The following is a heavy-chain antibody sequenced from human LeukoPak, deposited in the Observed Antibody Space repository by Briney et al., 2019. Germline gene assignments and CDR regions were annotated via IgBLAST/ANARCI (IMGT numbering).Heavy chain of an antibody. V-gene: IGHV3-23*01. CDR2: ISTTGGST. D-gene: IGHD4-23*01. CDR3: AKDWTTVVSPKGYYFDS. J-gene: IGHJ4*02. CDR1: GFTFNNYA. Sequence: EGSLRLSCAASGFTFNNYAMSWVRQAPGKGLEWVSGISTTGGSTYYADSVKGRFTISRDNSNNTLSLQMNSLRGEDTAIYYCAKDWTTVVSPKGYYFDSWGQGNLVIVSS.